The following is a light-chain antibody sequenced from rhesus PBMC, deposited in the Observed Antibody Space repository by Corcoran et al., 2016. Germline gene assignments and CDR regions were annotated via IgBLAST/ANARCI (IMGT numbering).Light chain of an antibody. CDR1: QGISSW. CDR2: KAS. CDR3: QQYSSRPYS. J-gene: IGKJ2*01. V-gene: IGKV1-22*01. Sequence: DIQMTQSPSSLSVSIGDTVTITCRASQGISSWLAWYQQKPEKAPKLLIYKASILQSGVPSRFSGSGSGTDLTLTISRRQSEDFATYYCQQYSSRPYSFGQGTKVEIK.